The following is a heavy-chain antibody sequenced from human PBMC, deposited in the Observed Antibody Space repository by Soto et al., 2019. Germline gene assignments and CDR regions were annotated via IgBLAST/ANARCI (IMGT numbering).Heavy chain of an antibody. CDR2: ISYDGSIT. CDR1: GLTFTNYN. V-gene: IGHV3-30*04. D-gene: IGHD2-8*02. Sequence: QVQLVESGGGVVQPGRSLRISCAASGLTFTNYNMHWVRQATGKGLEWVAVISYDGSITKYADSVMGRFTISRDNSKNTLILQVNGLRVEDTATYSCASDHESRRGNTCGSAYRSQRILVTVSS. CDR3: ASDHESRRGNTCGSAY. J-gene: IGHJ4*01.